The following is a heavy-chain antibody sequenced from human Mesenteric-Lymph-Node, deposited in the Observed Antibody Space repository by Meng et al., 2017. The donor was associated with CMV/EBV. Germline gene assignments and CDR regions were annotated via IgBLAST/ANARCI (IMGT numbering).Heavy chain of an antibody. J-gene: IGHJ4*02. CDR3: ASSTFTSIAAAGISGDY. V-gene: IGHV3-30-3*01. D-gene: IGHD6-13*01. CDR2: ISYDGSNK. CDR1: GFTFSSYA. Sequence: GESLKISCAASGFTFSSYAMHWVRQAPGKGLEWVAVISYDGSNKYYADSVKGRFTISRDNSKNTLYPQMNSLRAEDTAVYYCASSTFTSIAAAGISGDYWGQGTLVTVSS.